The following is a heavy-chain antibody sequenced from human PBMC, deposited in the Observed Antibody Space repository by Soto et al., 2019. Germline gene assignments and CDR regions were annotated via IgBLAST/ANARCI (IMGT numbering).Heavy chain of an antibody. CDR2: IYYSGST. J-gene: IGHJ4*02. CDR1: GGSVSSGSYY. D-gene: IGHD6-6*01. V-gene: IGHV4-61*01. Sequence: SETLSLTCTVSGGSVSSGSYYWSWIRQPPGKGLEWIGYIYYSGSTNYNPSLKSRVTISVDTSKNQFSLKLSSVTAADTAVYYCARARAARPVDYWGQGTLVTVSS. CDR3: ARARAARPVDY.